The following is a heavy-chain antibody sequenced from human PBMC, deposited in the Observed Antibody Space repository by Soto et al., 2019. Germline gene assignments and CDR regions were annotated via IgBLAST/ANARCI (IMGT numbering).Heavy chain of an antibody. CDR3: AKEIVRDIVVVPAASYYYYGMDV. Sequence: GGSLRLSCAASGFTFSSYGMHWVRQAPGKGLEWVAVISYDGSNKYYADSVKGRFTISRDNSKNTLYLQMNSLRAEDTAVYYCAKEIVRDIVVVPAASYYYYGMDVWGQGTTVTVSS. CDR1: GFTFSSYG. V-gene: IGHV3-30*18. D-gene: IGHD2-2*01. J-gene: IGHJ6*02. CDR2: ISYDGSNK.